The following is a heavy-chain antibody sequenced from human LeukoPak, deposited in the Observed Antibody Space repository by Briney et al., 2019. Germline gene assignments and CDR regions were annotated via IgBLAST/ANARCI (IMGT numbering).Heavy chain of an antibody. J-gene: IGHJ5*02. CDR3: AGGSNWLDP. V-gene: IGHV4-59*01. D-gene: IGHD6-6*01. CDR1: GDSINNYY. Sequence: PSETLSLTCSVPGDSINNYYWSWIRQPPGKGLEWIGYIYYSGNTNYNPTLKSRVTISKDTSKKQISLNLSSVTAADTAVYYCAGGSNWLDPWGQGTLVTVSS. CDR2: IYYSGNT.